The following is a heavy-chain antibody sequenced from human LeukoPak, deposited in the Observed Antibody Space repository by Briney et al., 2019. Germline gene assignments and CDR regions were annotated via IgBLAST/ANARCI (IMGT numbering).Heavy chain of an antibody. CDR2: IYYSGNT. J-gene: IGHJ5*02. V-gene: IGHV4-39*07. D-gene: IGHD3-10*01. CDR3: ARDRHYYYGSGSYCGEFDP. CDR1: GGSISSGSFY. Sequence: PSETLSLTCTVSGGSISSGSFYWGWLRQSRGKGLEWIGSIYYSGNTYYNPSLKSRVTISVDTSENQFSLKLSSVTAADTAVYYCARDRHYYYGSGSYCGEFDPWGQGTLVTVSS.